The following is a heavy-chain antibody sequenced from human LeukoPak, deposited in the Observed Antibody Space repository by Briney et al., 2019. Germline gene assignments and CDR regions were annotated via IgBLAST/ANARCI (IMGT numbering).Heavy chain of an antibody. CDR2: ISSSSSYI. J-gene: IGHJ5*02. Sequence: GGSLRLSCAASGFTFSSYSMNWVRQAPGKGLEWVSSISSSSSYIYYADSVKGRFTISRDNAKNSLYLQMNSLRAEDTAVYYCARAPIAAGGFLGWFDPWGQGALVTVSS. D-gene: IGHD6-13*01. V-gene: IGHV3-21*01. CDR3: ARAPIAAGGFLGWFDP. CDR1: GFTFSSYS.